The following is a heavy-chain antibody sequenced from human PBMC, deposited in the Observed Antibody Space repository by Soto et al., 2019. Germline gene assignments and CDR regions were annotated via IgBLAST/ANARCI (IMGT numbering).Heavy chain of an antibody. CDR3: ARNVSSPRDWFDP. V-gene: IGHV4-39*01. CDR1: GGSISSSSYY. Sequence: PSETLSLTCTVSGGSISSSSYYWGWIRQPPGKGLEWIGSIHYSGSTYYNPSLKSRLTISVDTSKNQFSLKLSSVTAADTAVYYCARNVSSPRDWFDPWGQGTLVTVSS. J-gene: IGHJ5*02. D-gene: IGHD6-13*01. CDR2: IHYSGST.